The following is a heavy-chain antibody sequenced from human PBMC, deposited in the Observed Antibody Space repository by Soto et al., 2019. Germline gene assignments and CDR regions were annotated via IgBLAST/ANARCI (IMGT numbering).Heavy chain of an antibody. CDR3: ARECGRHSGGIDY. CDR1: GGTFSSYS. J-gene: IGHJ4*02. D-gene: IGHD1-26*01. CDR2: IIPIFCTA. V-gene: IGHV1-69*01. Sequence: QVQLVQSGAEVKKPGSSVKVSCKASGGTFSSYSINWVRQAPGQGLEWMGEIIPIFCTANYAQKFQGRVTIDADESTSPAYMELSSLRSEDTAVYYFARECGRHSGGIDYWGQGNLVTVSS.